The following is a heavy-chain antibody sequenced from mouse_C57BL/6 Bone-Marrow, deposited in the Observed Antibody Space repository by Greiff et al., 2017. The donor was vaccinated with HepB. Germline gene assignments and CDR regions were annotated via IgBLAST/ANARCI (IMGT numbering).Heavy chain of an antibody. CDR2: INPRNGGT. D-gene: IGHD2-3*01. J-gene: IGHJ4*01. CDR1: GYTFTSYW. Sequence: QVQLQQPGTELVKPGASVKLSCKASGYTFTSYWIHWVKQRPGQGLEWIGNINPRNGGTDYSEKFKSKATLTVDKSSSTAYMQLSSLSSEESAGYYCARGWLPYAMDYWGQGTSVTVSA. V-gene: IGHV1-53*01. CDR3: ARGWLPYAMDY.